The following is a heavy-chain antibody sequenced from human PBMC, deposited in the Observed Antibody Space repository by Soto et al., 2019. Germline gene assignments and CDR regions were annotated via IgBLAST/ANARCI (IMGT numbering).Heavy chain of an antibody. CDR2: ISAGGST. D-gene: IGHD2-2*02. J-gene: IGHJ4*02. CDR1: GFTFSDYA. CDR3: ANVPIWCSSTGCYTEGFDY. Sequence: EVQLLDSGGGLVQPGGSLRLSCTASGFTFSDYAMSWVRQPPGKGLEWVSVISAGGSTYYADSVKGRFTVSRANSKNTMYLQMNSLRAEDTAVYYCANVPIWCSSTGCYTEGFDYWGQGTLVTVSS. V-gene: IGHV3-23*01.